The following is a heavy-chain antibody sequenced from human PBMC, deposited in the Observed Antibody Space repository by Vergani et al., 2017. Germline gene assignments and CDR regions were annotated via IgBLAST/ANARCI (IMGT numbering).Heavy chain of an antibody. CDR3: ARSLWFEEFSYGMDV. CDR1: GGSISSSNW. J-gene: IGHJ6*02. CDR2: IYHSGRI. D-gene: IGHD3-10*01. Sequence: QVQLQESGPGLVKPPGTLSLTCDVSGGSISSSNWWSWVRQPPGKGLEWIGEIYHSGRINYNPSLKSRVTISVVKSKNHFSLKLSSVTAADTAVYYCARSLWFEEFSYGMDVWGQGTTVTVSS. V-gene: IGHV4-4*03.